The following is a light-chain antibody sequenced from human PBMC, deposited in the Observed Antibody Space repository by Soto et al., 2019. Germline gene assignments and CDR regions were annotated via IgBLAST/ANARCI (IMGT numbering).Light chain of an antibody. J-gene: IGLJ1*01. V-gene: IGLV2-14*01. CDR3: NSYATGNTRV. Sequence: QSALTQPASVSGSPGQSITISCTGSSSDIGDYDYVSWYQQHQGKAPKDLISAVSNRPAGVSTRFSGNKSGNTASLTMSGLQGEDEADYYCNSYATGNTRVFGTGTKVTVL. CDR2: AVS. CDR1: SSDIGDYDY.